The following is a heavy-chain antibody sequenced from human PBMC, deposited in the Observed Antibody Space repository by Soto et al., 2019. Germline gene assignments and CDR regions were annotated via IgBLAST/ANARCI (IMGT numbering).Heavy chain of an antibody. CDR3: ARLQLLNKSSPLDYYYGMDV. V-gene: IGHV4-39*01. D-gene: IGHD6-6*01. CDR1: GGSISSSSYY. J-gene: IGHJ6*02. Sequence: SETLSLTCTVSGGSISSSSYYWGWIRQPPGKGLEWIGSIYYSGSTYYNPSLKSRVTISVDTSKNQFSLKLSSVTAADTAVYYCARLQLLNKSSPLDYYYGMDVWGQGTTVTVSS. CDR2: IYYSGST.